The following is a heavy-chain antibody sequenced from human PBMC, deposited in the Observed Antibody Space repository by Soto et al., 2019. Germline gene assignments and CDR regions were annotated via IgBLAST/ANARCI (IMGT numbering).Heavy chain of an antibody. Sequence: EVQLLESGGGLVQPGGSLRLSCAASGFTFSSYAMSWVRQAPGKGLEWVSAISGSGGSTYYADSVKGRFTISRDNSKNTLYLQMNSLRAEDTAVYYCAKPGRYCSGGSCYWGDFDYWGQGTLVTVSS. V-gene: IGHV3-23*01. CDR1: GFTFSSYA. D-gene: IGHD2-15*01. J-gene: IGHJ4*02. CDR2: ISGSGGST. CDR3: AKPGRYCSGGSCYWGDFDY.